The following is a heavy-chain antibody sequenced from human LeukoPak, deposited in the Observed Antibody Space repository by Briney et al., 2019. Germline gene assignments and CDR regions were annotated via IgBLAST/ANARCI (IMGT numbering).Heavy chain of an antibody. V-gene: IGHV3-33*01. CDR1: GFTFSSYG. D-gene: IGHD1-26*01. CDR2: IWYDGSNK. J-gene: IGHJ4*02. Sequence: GGSLRLSCAASGFTFSSYGMHWVRQAPGKGLEWVAVIWYDGSNKYYADSVKGRFTISRDNSKNTLYLQMNSLRAEDTAVYYCARDGLLGATNPFDYWGQGTLVTVSS. CDR3: ARDGLLGATNPFDY.